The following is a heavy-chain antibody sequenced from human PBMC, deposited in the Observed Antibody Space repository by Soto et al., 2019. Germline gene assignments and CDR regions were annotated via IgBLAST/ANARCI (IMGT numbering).Heavy chain of an antibody. V-gene: IGHV3-7*01. J-gene: IGHJ4*02. CDR2: INEDGTKR. Sequence: GSLRLSCIASGFSLNRYWMSWVRQTPGKGLEWVAKINEDGTKRDYMESVEGRFTISRDNAKNSLSLQMNSLRADDTAVYYCTRWDGRCSGGSCFFDSWGQGTLVTVSS. D-gene: IGHD2-15*01. CDR3: TRWDGRCSGGSCFFDS. CDR1: GFSLNRYW.